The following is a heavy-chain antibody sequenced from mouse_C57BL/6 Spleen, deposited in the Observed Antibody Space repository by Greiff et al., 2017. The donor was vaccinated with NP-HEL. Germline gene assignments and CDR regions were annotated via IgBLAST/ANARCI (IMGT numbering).Heavy chain of an antibody. Sequence: QVQLQQSGAELVKPGASVKMSCKASGYTFTSYWITWVKQRPGQGLEWIGDIYPGSGSTNYNEKFKSKATLTVDTSSSTAYMQLSSLTSEDSAVYYCARIYYDYDEGYYYAMDYWGQGTSVTVSS. J-gene: IGHJ4*01. D-gene: IGHD2-4*01. CDR2: IYPGSGST. CDR3: ARIYYDYDEGYYYAMDY. V-gene: IGHV1-55*01. CDR1: GYTFTSYW.